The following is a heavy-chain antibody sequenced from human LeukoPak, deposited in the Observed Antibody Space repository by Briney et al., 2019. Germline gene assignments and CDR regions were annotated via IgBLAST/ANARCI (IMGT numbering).Heavy chain of an antibody. V-gene: IGHV4-39*07. Sequence: SETLSLTCTVSGGSISSGGYYWGWIRQPPGKGLEWIGSIYYSGSTYYNPSLKSRVTISVDTSKNQFSLKLSSVTAADTAVYYCARWNYYDSSGYDYWGQGTLVTVSS. CDR3: ARWNYYDSSGYDY. CDR1: GGSISSGGYY. D-gene: IGHD3-22*01. J-gene: IGHJ4*02. CDR2: IYYSGST.